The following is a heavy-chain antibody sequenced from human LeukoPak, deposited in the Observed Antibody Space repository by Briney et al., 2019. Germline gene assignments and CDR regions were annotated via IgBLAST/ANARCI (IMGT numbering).Heavy chain of an antibody. Sequence: ASVKVSCKASGYTFTGYYMHWVRQAPGQGLEWMGWINPNSGGTNYAQKFQGRVTMTRDTSISTAYMELSRLRSDDTAVYYCARVSVGRYCSSTSCFPHDYWGQGTLVTVSS. V-gene: IGHV1-2*02. CDR3: ARVSVGRYCSSTSCFPHDY. D-gene: IGHD2-2*01. J-gene: IGHJ4*02. CDR1: GYTFTGYY. CDR2: INPNSGGT.